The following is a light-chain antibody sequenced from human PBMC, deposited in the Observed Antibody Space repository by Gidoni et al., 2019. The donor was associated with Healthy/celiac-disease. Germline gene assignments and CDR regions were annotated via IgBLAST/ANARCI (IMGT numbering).Light chain of an antibody. CDR1: SGHSSDI. CDR3: ETCDRNTLV. CDR2: LEGSGSY. Sequence: QPVLTQSYSASASLGSSVKLTCTLSSGHSSDIIAWHQQQPGKAPRSLMKLEGSGSYHKGSGVPDRFSGSRSGADRYLTISNLQSEDAADYYCETCDRNTLVFGGGPKLTVL. V-gene: IGLV4-60*03. J-gene: IGLJ3*02.